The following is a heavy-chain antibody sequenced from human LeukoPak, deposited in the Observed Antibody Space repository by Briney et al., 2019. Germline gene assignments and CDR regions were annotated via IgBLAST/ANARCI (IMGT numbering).Heavy chain of an antibody. Sequence: GGSLRLSCAASGFTFSSYGMHWVRQAPGKGLEWVAVISYDGSDKYYADSVKGRFTISRDNSKNTLYLQMNSLRAEDTAVYYCAKDLFDYWGQGTLVTVSS. CDR2: ISYDGSDK. D-gene: IGHD2-21*01. J-gene: IGHJ4*02. CDR1: GFTFSSYG. V-gene: IGHV3-30*18. CDR3: AKDLFDY.